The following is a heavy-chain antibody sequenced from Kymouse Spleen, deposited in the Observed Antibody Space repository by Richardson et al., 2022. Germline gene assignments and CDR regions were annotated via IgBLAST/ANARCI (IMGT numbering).Heavy chain of an antibody. CDR2: INHSGST. D-gene: IGHD1-7*01. J-gene: IGHJ5*02. V-gene: IGHV4-34*01. CDR1: GGSFSGYY. Sequence: QVQLQQWGAGLLKPSETLSLTCAVYGGSFSGYYWSWIRQPPGKGLEWIGEINHSGSTNYNPSLKSRVTISVDTSKNQFSLKLSSVTAADTAVYYCARMYNWNYDWFDPWGQGTLVTVSS. CDR3: ARMYNWNYDWFDP.